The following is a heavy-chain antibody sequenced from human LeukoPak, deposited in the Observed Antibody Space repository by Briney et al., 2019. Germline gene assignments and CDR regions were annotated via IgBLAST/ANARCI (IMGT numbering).Heavy chain of an antibody. D-gene: IGHD2-15*01. J-gene: IGHJ6*03. Sequence: GGTLRLSCAASGFTFSSYGMSWVRQAPGKGLEWVSAISGSGGSTYYADSVKGRFTISRDNSKNTLYLQMNSLRAEDTAVYYCAKAPTYCSGGSCHYYYYYYYMDVWGKGTTVTVSS. CDR2: ISGSGGST. V-gene: IGHV3-23*01. CDR1: GFTFSSYG. CDR3: AKAPTYCSGGSCHYYYYYYYMDV.